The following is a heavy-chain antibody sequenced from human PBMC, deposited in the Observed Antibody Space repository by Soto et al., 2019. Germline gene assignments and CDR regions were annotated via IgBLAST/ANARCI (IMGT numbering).Heavy chain of an antibody. CDR1: GFTSSTYS. D-gene: IGHD2-2*02. CDR2: ISSRSDI. Sequence: GGSLRLSCVGSGFTSSTYSINWVRQAPGKGLEWVSSISSRSDIYYADSVKGRFTISRDNAKNSVSLQMSSLGAEDTAVYYCAREYTAWPLAYGLDVWGQGTTVTVSS. CDR3: AREYTAWPLAYGLDV. J-gene: IGHJ6*02. V-gene: IGHV3-21*01.